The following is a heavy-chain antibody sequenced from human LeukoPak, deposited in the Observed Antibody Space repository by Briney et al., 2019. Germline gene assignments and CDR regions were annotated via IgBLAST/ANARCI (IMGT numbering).Heavy chain of an antibody. J-gene: IGHJ4*02. V-gene: IGHV3-33*01. CDR2: IWYDGSNK. Sequence: GRSPRLSCAASGFTFSSYGMHWVRQAPGEGLEWVAVIWYDGSNKYYADSVKGRFTISRDNSKNTLYLQMNSLRAEDTAVYYRARDKTGGLDYWGQGTLVTVSS. D-gene: IGHD2-8*02. CDR1: GFTFSSYG. CDR3: ARDKTGGLDY.